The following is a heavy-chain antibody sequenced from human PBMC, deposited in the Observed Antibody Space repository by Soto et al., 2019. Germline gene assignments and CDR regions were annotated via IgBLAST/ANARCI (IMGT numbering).Heavy chain of an antibody. CDR3: AREETGTGDYYYGMDV. CDR2: IYTGGST. Sequence: GGSLRLSCAASGFTVSSNYMSWVRQAPGKGLEWVSVIYTGGSTYYADSVKGRFTISRDNSKDTLYLQMNSLRAEDTAVYYCAREETGTGDYYYGMDVWGQGTTVTVSS. CDR1: GFTVSSNY. V-gene: IGHV3-66*01. J-gene: IGHJ6*02. D-gene: IGHD1-1*01.